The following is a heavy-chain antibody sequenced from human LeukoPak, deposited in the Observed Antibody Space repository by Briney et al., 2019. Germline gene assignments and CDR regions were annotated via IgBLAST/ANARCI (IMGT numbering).Heavy chain of an antibody. CDR2: ISFNGRNT. D-gene: IGHD3-16*02. J-gene: IGHJ3*01. CDR3: VRDIELST. V-gene: IGHV3-23*01. CDR1: GFNFGDSA. Sequence: QSGGSLRLSCAASGFNFGDSAMSWVRQTPRKGLEWVSLISFNGRNTYYGDSVKGRFTISRDNSKDTVYLQMNSLRAEDTAIFYCVRDIELSTWGPGTMVTVSS.